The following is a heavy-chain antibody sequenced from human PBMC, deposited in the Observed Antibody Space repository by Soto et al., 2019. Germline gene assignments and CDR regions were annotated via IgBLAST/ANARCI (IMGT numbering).Heavy chain of an antibody. D-gene: IGHD1-26*01. CDR2: ISSSSSYI. V-gene: IGHV3-21*01. CDR1: GFTFSSYS. CDR3: ASGGVGATLHYFDY. J-gene: IGHJ4*02. Sequence: EVQLVESGGGLVKPGGSLRLSCAASGFTFSSYSMNWVRQAPGKGLEWVSSISSSSSYIYYADSVKGRFTISRDNAKNSLYLQMNSLRAEDTAVYYCASGGVGATLHYFDYWGQGTLVTVSS.